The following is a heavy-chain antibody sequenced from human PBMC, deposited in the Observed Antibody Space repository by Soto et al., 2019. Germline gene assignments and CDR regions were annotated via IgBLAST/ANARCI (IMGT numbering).Heavy chain of an antibody. Sequence: GGSLRLSCVGSGFTFSDNYISWIRQAPGKGLEWLSYISSSGTTIYYADSVKGRFSMSRDNAKNSVYLQMNSLRAEDSAVYYCAREAGKVDYWGQGTLVTV. D-gene: IGHD6-19*01. CDR1: GFTFSDNY. J-gene: IGHJ4*02. CDR3: AREAGKVDY. V-gene: IGHV3-11*01. CDR2: ISSSGTTI.